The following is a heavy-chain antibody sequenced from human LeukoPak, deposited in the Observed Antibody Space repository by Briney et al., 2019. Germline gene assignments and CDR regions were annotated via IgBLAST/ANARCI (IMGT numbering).Heavy chain of an antibody. V-gene: IGHV3-23*01. Sequence: GGSLRLSCAASGFIFSTYAMSWVRQAPGKGLEWVSSISRSGDRTFYADSVKGRFTISRDNSKNTLYLQMSSLRAEDTAIYYCAKYNYYGSGSYYSDFDSWGQGTLVTVSS. CDR2: ISRSGDRT. CDR3: AKYNYYGSGSYYSDFDS. D-gene: IGHD3-10*01. J-gene: IGHJ4*02. CDR1: GFIFSTYA.